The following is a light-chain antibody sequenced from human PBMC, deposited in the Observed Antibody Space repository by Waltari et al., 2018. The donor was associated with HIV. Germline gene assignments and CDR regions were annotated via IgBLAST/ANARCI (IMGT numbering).Light chain of an antibody. CDR2: EVS. CDR3: SSYAGSNNFV. J-gene: IGLJ1*01. V-gene: IGLV2-8*01. CDR1: SSDVGGYNY. Sequence: QSALTQPPSASGSPGQSVTISCTGTSSDVGGYNYVSWYQQHPGKAPKLMIYEVSNRPSGVPDGFSGCKSGNTACLTVSGLQPEDEADYYCSSYAGSNNFVFGTGTKVTVL.